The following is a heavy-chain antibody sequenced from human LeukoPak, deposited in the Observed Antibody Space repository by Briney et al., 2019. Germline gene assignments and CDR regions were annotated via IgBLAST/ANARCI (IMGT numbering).Heavy chain of an antibody. V-gene: IGHV3-30*02. CDR3: ARDPDYSIPYYFDY. J-gene: IGHJ4*02. CDR2: IRYDGSMK. Sequence: GGSLRLSCAASGFTFRNHGMHWVRQAPGKGLEWVAFIRYDGSMKSHPNSVGRFTISRDNSKNTVYLQMNSLRPEDTAVYYCARDPDYSIPYYFDYWGQGTLVTVSS. D-gene: IGHD4-11*01. CDR1: GFTFRNHG.